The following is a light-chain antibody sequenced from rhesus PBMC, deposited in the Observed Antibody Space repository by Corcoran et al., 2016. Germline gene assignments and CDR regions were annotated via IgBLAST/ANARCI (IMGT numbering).Light chain of an antibody. J-gene: IGKJ1*01. CDR3: LQYSITPRT. Sequence: DIQMTQSPSSLSASVGDKVTITCRASQGISSWLAWYQQKPGKAPKLLIYKASSLQRGVPSRLSGSGSGTDCTLTISSLQPEDFATYYCLQYSITPRTFGQGTKVEIK. V-gene: IGKV1-22*01. CDR2: KAS. CDR1: QGISSW.